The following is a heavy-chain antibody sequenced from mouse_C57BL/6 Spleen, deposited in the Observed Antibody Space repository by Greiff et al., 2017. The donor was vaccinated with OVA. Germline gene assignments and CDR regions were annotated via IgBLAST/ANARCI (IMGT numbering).Heavy chain of an antibody. CDR3: ARGGLYSNYYAMDY. D-gene: IGHD2-5*01. CDR2: IDPNSGGT. CDR1: GYTFTSYW. J-gene: IGHJ4*01. V-gene: IGHV1-72*01. Sequence: QVQLQQPGAELVKPGASVKLSCKASGYTFTSYWMHWVKQRPGRGLEWIGRIDPNSGGTTYNEKFKSKATLTVDNPSSTAYKQLSSLTSEDAAVYYCARGGLYSNYYAMDYWGQGTSVTVSS.